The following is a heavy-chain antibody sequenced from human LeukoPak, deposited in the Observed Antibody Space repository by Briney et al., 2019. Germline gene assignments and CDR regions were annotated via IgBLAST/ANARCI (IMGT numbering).Heavy chain of an antibody. D-gene: IGHD1-26*01. CDR2: IWYDGSNK. V-gene: IGHV3-30*19. Sequence: GRSLRLSCAASGFTFSSYGMHWVRQAPGKGLEWVAVIWYDGSNKYYADSVKGRFTISRDNSKNTLYLQMNSLRAEDTAVYYCARVRGEWELLGYLDYWGQGTLVTVSS. CDR1: GFTFSSYG. J-gene: IGHJ4*02. CDR3: ARVRGEWELLGYLDY.